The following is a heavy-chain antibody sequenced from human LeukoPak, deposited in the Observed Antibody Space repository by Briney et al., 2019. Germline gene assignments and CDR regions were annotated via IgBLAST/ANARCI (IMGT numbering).Heavy chain of an antibody. D-gene: IGHD6-13*01. CDR3: ARIAAAGRNWFDP. CDR1: GYTFTSYD. Sequence: ASAKVSCKASGYTFTSYDINWVRQATGQGLEWMGWMNPNSGNTGYAQKFQGRVTMTRNTSISTAYMELSSLRSEDTAVYYCARIAAAGRNWFDPWGQGTLVTVSS. V-gene: IGHV1-8*01. J-gene: IGHJ5*02. CDR2: MNPNSGNT.